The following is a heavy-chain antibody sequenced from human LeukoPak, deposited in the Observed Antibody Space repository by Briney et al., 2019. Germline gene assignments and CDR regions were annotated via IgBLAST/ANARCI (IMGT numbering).Heavy chain of an antibody. J-gene: IGHJ6*03. CDR3: ARGGNYYGSGSYYYMDV. Sequence: GGSLRLSCAASGFTFSDYYMSWVRQAPGKGLEWVSVIYSGGSTYYADSVKGRFTISRDNSKNTLYLQMNSLRAEDTAVYYCARGGNYYGSGSYYYMDVWGKGTTVTVSS. D-gene: IGHD3-10*01. CDR1: GFTFSDYY. CDR2: IYSGGST. V-gene: IGHV3-53*01.